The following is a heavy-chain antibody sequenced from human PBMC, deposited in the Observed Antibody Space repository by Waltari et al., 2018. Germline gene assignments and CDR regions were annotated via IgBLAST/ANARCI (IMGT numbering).Heavy chain of an antibody. CDR1: GYSFTASY. CDR3: ARGVNYFGSGLLFDF. J-gene: IGHJ4*02. D-gene: IGHD3-10*01. Sequence: QVQLVQSGAEVKKPGASVKVSCKTSGYSFTASYIHWVRQAPGQGLEWMGWINPNSGARRLAQKVQGRVTMTTDAPINTAYMEMNRLTSDDTAIYYCARGVNYFGSGLLFDFWGQGALVSVSS. V-gene: IGHV1-2*02. CDR2: INPNSGAR.